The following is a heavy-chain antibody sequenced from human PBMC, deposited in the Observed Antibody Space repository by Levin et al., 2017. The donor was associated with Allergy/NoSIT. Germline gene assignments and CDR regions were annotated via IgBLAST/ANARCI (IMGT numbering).Heavy chain of an antibody. D-gene: IGHD3-10*01. Sequence: PSETLSLTCTVSGGSITTYYWNWIRQPPGKGLEWIGYIYYNGVTNYNPSLKSRATISVETSKNQFSLNLNSVTAADTAVYYCARDRAEGPPNYWFDPLGQGTLVTVSS. CDR1: GGSITTYY. V-gene: IGHV4-59*01. J-gene: IGHJ5*02. CDR2: IYYNGVT. CDR3: ARDRAEGPPNYWFDP.